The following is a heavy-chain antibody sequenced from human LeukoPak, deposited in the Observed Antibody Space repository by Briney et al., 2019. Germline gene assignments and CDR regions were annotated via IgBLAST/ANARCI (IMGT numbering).Heavy chain of an antibody. Sequence: SETLSLTCTVSGGSISSYYWNWIRQPPGKGLEWIGYIYYSGSTNYDPSLKSRVTISVDTSKNQFSLKLSSVTAADTAVYFCARRRGLDYANWGQGTLVTVSS. CDR2: IYYSGST. J-gene: IGHJ4*02. D-gene: IGHD4-17*01. CDR3: ARRRGLDYAN. CDR1: GGSISSYY. V-gene: IGHV4-59*08.